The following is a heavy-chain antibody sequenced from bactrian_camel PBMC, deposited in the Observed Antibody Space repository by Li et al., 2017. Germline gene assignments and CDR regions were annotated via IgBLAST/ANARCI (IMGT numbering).Heavy chain of an antibody. V-gene: IGHV3S40*01. CDR1: GFDFSTYY. CDR3: VRDLTY. CDR2: INSDGATT. Sequence: VQLVESGGGLVQPGGSLRLSCAASGFDFSTYYMSWVHQAPGKGLEWVSSINSDGATTYYADSVKGRFTISRDNAKNTVYLQMNSLKPEDTAVYYCVRDLTYWGQGTQVTVS. J-gene: IGHJ4*01.